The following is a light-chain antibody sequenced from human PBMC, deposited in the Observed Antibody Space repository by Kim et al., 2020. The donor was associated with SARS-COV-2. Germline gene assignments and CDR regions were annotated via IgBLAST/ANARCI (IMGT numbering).Light chain of an antibody. J-gene: IGLJ1*01. CDR3: TSHAADNYV. Sequence: PGQSVTTSCSGIVSDFPFYHYVSWYQQHPGKAPKLIIYEVTKRPSGVPARFSGSKSGNTASLTVSGLQAEDEADYFCTSHAADNYVFGTGTKVTVL. CDR1: VSDFPFYHY. CDR2: EVT. V-gene: IGLV2-8*01.